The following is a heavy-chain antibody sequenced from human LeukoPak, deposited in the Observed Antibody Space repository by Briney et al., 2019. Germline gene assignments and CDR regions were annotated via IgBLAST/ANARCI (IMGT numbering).Heavy chain of an antibody. CDR1: EFSVGSNY. V-gene: IGHV3-23*01. CDR2: ISGRGGNT. D-gene: IGHD3-22*01. Sequence: PGGSLRLSCAASEFSVGSNYMTWVRQAPGKGLEWVSGISGRGGNTNYADSVKGRFTISRDNSKNTLYLQMNSLRAEDTAIYYCARDRSRITMTVAVTRGYYFDYWGQGTLVTVSS. J-gene: IGHJ4*02. CDR3: ARDRSRITMTVAVTRGYYFDY.